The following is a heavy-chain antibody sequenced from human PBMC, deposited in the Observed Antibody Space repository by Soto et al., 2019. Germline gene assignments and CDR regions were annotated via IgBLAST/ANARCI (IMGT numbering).Heavy chain of an antibody. CDR1: GFTFSSYW. CDR3: ARDKSRYSSSWNAYYYYGMDV. J-gene: IGHJ6*02. V-gene: IGHV3-7*05. Sequence: GGSLRLSCAASGFTFSSYWMSWVRQAPGKGLEWVANIKQDGSEKYYVDSVKGRFTISRDNAKNSLYLQMNSLRAEDTAVYYCARDKSRYSSSWNAYYYYGMDVWGQGTTVTVSS. CDR2: IKQDGSEK. D-gene: IGHD6-13*01.